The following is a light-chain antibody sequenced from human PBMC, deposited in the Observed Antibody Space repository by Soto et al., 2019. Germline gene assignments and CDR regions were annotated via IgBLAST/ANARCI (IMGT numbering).Light chain of an antibody. V-gene: IGLV6-57*04. CDR3: QTYDSSTVV. J-gene: IGLJ2*01. CDR1: SGSIASND. CDR2: ENN. Sequence: KFMLTQPHSVSESPGKTVTISCTRSSGSIASNDVQWYQQRPGSAPTTVIYENNQRPSGVPDRFSGSTDGSSNSASLTVSGLQTEDEDDYYCQTYDSSTVVFGGGTKVTVL.